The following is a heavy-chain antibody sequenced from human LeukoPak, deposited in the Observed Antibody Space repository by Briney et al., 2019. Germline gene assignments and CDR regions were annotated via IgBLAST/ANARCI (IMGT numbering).Heavy chain of an antibody. J-gene: IGHJ6*02. CDR2: INHSGST. Sequence: KPSETLSLTCAVYGGSFSGYYWSWIRQPPGKGLEWIGEINHSGSTNYNPSLKSRVTISVDTSKNQFSLKLSSVTAADTAVYYCASGDSYYYGMDVWGQGTTVTVSS. CDR3: ASGDSYYYGMDV. CDR1: GGSFSGYY. V-gene: IGHV4-34*01.